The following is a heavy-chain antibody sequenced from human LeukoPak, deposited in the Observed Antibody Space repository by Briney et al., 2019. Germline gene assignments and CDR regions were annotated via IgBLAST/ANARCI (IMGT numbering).Heavy chain of an antibody. CDR1: GFTFSSYA. D-gene: IGHD4-23*01. CDR3: AKDLYPYGGNSRYAFDM. V-gene: IGHV3-23*01. J-gene: IGHJ3*02. Sequence: GGSLRLSCAASGFTFSSYAMSWVRQAPGKGLEWVSAISGSGGSTYYADSVKGRFTISRDNSKNTLYLQMNSLRAEDTAVYYCAKDLYPYGGNSRYAFDMWGQGTMVTVSS. CDR2: ISGSGGST.